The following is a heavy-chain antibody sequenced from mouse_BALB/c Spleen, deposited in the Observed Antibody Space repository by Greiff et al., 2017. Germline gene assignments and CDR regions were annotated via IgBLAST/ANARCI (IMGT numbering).Heavy chain of an antibody. CDR2: INPGSGGT. Sequence: QVQLKESGDELVRPGTSVKVSCKASGYAFTNYLIEWVKQRPGQGLEWIGVINPGSGGTNYNEKFKGKATLTADKSSSTAYMQLSSLTSDDSAVYFCARSLYGSSYVDYWGQGTSVTVSS. CDR3: ARSLYGSSYVDY. D-gene: IGHD1-1*01. J-gene: IGHJ4*01. CDR1: GYAFTNYL. V-gene: IGHV1-54*01.